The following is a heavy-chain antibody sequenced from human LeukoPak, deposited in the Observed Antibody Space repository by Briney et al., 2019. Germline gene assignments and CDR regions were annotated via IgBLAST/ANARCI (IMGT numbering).Heavy chain of an antibody. CDR3: ARVDYYDSSGYLHLVDY. Sequence: GGSLRLSCAASGFTFSSYAMHWVRQAPGKGLEWVAVISYDGSNKYYADSVKGRFTISRDNSKNTLYLQMNSLRAEDTAVYYCARVDYYDSSGYLHLVDYWGQGTLVTVSS. CDR1: GFTFSSYA. CDR2: ISYDGSNK. D-gene: IGHD3-22*01. J-gene: IGHJ4*02. V-gene: IGHV3-30-3*01.